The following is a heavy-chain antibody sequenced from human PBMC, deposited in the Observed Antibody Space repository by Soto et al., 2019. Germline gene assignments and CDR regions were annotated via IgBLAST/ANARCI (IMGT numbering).Heavy chain of an antibody. CDR1: GGSISSYY. CDR2: IYYSGST. Sequence: SETLSLSCTVSGGSISSYYWSWIRQPPGKGLEWIGYIYYSGSTNYNPSLKSRVTISVDTSKNQFSLKLSSVTAADTAVYYCARVFGFGGMDVCGQGTTVTVSS. V-gene: IGHV4-59*08. D-gene: IGHD3-10*01. J-gene: IGHJ6*02. CDR3: ARVFGFGGMDV.